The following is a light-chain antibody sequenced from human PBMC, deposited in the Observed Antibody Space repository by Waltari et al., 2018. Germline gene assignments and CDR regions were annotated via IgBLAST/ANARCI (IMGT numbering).Light chain of an antibody. Sequence: QSALTQPASVSGSLGQSISISCIGTSSDIGAYHHVSWYQQHPGKVPKLLIYEVSNRPSGVSDRFSGSKSGNTASLTISGLQAEDEADYYCSSYTTTTAWVFGGGTELTVL. CDR3: SSYTTTTAWV. CDR1: SSDIGAYHH. V-gene: IGLV2-14*01. CDR2: EVS. J-gene: IGLJ3*02.